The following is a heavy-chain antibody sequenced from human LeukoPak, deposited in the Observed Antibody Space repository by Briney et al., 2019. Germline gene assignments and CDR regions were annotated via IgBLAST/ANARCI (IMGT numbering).Heavy chain of an antibody. CDR2: VFYNGAT. D-gene: IGHD1-26*01. J-gene: IGHJ5*02. CDR1: GGSISSSIYY. Sequence: SETLFLTCIVSGGSISSSIYYWAWVRQPPGKGLEWIGTVFYNGATQYSPSLRSRVTISIDTSTNQFSLKLTSVTAADTAVYYCARGREPLFDPWGQGTLVTVSS. V-gene: IGHV4-39*07. CDR3: ARGREPLFDP.